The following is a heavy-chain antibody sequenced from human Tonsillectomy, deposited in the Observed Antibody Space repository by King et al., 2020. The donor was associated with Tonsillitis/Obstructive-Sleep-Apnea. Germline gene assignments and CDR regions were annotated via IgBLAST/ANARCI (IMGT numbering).Heavy chain of an antibody. Sequence: VQLVESGGGLVQPGGSLRLSCAASGFTFSSYSMNWVRQAPGKGLEWVSYISSSSSTIYYADSVKGRFTISRDNAKNSLYLQMNSLRDEDTAVYYCAGEIDYCSSPSTESRTYYFDSWGRGTLVTVSA. CDR2: ISSSSSTI. CDR1: GFTFSSYS. D-gene: IGHD2-2*01. J-gene: IGHJ4*01. V-gene: IGHV3-48*02. CDR3: AGEIDYCSSPSTESRTYYFDS.